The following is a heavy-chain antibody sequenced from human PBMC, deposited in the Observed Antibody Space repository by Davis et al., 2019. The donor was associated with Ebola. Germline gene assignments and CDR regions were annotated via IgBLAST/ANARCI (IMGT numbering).Heavy chain of an antibody. J-gene: IGHJ5*02. V-gene: IGHV1-69*06. CDR2: IIPIFGTA. Sequence: AASVKVSCKASGGTFSSYAISWVRQAPGQGLEWMGGIIPIFGTANYAQKFQGRVTITADKSTSTAYMELSSLTSEDTAVYYCARVRIATLVLDPWGQGTLVTVSS. CDR1: GGTFSSYA. D-gene: IGHD3-10*01. CDR3: ARVRIATLVLDP.